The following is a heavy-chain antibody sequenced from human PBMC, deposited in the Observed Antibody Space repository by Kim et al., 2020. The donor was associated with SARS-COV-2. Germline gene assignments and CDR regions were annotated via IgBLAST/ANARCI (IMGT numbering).Heavy chain of an antibody. V-gene: IGHV3-7*01. CDR3: ARDFTTSSFFDY. D-gene: IGHD2-2*01. Sequence: YYVDSVKGRFTISSDNAKNSLYLQMNSLRAEDTAVYYCARDFTTSSFFDYGGQGTLVTVSS. J-gene: IGHJ4*02.